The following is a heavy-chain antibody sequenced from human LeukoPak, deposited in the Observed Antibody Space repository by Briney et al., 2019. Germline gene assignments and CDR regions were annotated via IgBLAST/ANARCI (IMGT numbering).Heavy chain of an antibody. J-gene: IGHJ4*02. Sequence: GGSLRLSCAASRLAFTNDALHWVRQAPGKGLEWVAVISYDGTNKYYADSVKGRFTISRDNSKNTLSLQMNSLRAEDTALYYCERGFVLGAAKNYFDYWGQGALVTVSS. CDR3: ERGFVLGAAKNYFDY. V-gene: IGHV3-30-3*01. CDR2: ISYDGTNK. CDR1: RLAFTNDA. D-gene: IGHD2-21*02.